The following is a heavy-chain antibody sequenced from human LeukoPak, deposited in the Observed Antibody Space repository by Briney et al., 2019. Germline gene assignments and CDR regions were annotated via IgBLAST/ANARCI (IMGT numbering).Heavy chain of an antibody. CDR3: ATRPYGFLGPFGF. CDR2: ISSSGDTI. D-gene: IGHD3-10*01. J-gene: IGHJ4*02. V-gene: IGHV3-48*03. Sequence: PGGSLRLSCATPGTIFRNYEMNWXRQAPGKGLEWISYISSSGDTIYYADSVKGRFIISRDNAKNSLYLQMNSLRVEDTAVYYCATRPYGFLGPFGFWGQGTLVTVSS. CDR1: GTIFRNYE.